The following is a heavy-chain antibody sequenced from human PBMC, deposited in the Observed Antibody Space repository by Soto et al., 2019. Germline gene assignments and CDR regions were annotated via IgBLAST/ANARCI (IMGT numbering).Heavy chain of an antibody. CDR3: ARERSSGWFDP. CDR2: INPNSGGT. Sequence: EASVKVSCKASGYTFTGYYMHWVRQAPGQGLEWMGWINPNSGGTGYAQKFQGRVTMTRNTSICTAYMELSSLRSEDTAVYYCARERSSGWFDPWGQGTLVTVSS. CDR1: GYTFTGYY. D-gene: IGHD6-25*01. J-gene: IGHJ5*02. V-gene: IGHV1-2*02.